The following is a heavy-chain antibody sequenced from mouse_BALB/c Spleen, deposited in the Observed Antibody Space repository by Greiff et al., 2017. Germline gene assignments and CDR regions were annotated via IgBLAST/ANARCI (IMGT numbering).Heavy chain of an antibody. J-gene: IGHJ4*01. CDR1: GYTFTSYW. V-gene: IGHV1-69*02. CDR2: IDPSDSYT. Sequence: VQLQQPGAELVKPGASVKLSCKASGYTFTSYWMHWVKQRPGQGLEWIGEIDPSDSYTNYNQKFKGKATLTVDKSSSTAYMQLSSLTSEDAAVYYCARTLMDYWGQGTSVTVSS. CDR3: ARTLMDY.